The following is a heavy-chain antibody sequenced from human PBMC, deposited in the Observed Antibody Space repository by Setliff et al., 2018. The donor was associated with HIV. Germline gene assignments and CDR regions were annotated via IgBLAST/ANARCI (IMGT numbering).Heavy chain of an antibody. V-gene: IGHV3-9*01. CDR3: AKAGPRYNWNYAYFDP. J-gene: IGHJ5*02. Sequence: SLTISCAASGFTFHDYAMHWVRQVPGKGLEWVSGISWNSDTMAYADSVKGRFSISRDNAKNSLYLQMNSLRPEDTAFYYCAKAGPRYNWNYAYFDPWGQGALVTVSS. D-gene: IGHD1-20*01. CDR1: GFTFHDYA. CDR2: ISWNSDTM.